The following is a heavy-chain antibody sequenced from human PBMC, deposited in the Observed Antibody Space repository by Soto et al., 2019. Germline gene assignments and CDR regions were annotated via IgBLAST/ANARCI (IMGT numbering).Heavy chain of an antibody. Sequence: GGSLRLSCAASGFTFSSYWMSWVRQAPGKGLEWVANIKQDGSEKYYVESVKGRFTISRDNAKNSLYLQMSSLRAEDTSVYYCAKTLKYWYGKGAFDIWGQGTMVTVSS. CDR1: GFTFSSYW. J-gene: IGHJ3*02. D-gene: IGHD2-8*02. CDR2: IKQDGSEK. CDR3: AKTLKYWYGKGAFDI. V-gene: IGHV3-7*05.